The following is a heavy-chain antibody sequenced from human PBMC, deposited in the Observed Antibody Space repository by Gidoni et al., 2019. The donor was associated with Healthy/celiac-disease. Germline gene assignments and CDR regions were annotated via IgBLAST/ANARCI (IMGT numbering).Heavy chain of an antibody. V-gene: IGHV4-4*07. D-gene: IGHD5-18*01. CDR3: ASSGDSYGGGFDY. CDR2: NYTSGST. J-gene: IGHJ4*02. Sequence: QVQLQESGPGLVKPSETLSLPCPVPGGPISSYYWSWIRQPAGKGLEWLGRNYTSGSTNYNPSLKSRVTMSVETSKNQFSLKLSSVTAADTAVEYCASSGDSYGGGFDYWGQGTLVTVSS. CDR1: GGPISSYY.